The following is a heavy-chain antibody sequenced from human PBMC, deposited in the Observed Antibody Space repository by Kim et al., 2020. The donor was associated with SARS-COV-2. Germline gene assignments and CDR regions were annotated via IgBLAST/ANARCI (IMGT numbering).Heavy chain of an antibody. V-gene: IGHV4-34*01. CDR3: ARGGGVIAAAWFYR. CDR2: INHSGST. CDR1: GGSFSGYY. J-gene: IGHJ5*02. D-gene: IGHD6-13*01. Sequence: SETLSLTCAVYGGSFSGYYWSWIRQPPGKGLEWIGEINHSGSTNYNPSLKSRVTISVDTSKNQFSLKLSSVTAADTAVYYCARGGGVIAAAWFYRWGQGTLVTVSS.